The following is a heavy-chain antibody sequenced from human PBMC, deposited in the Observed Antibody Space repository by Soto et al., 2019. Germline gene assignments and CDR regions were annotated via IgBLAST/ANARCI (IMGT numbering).Heavy chain of an antibody. CDR2: ISYDGSNK. CDR1: GFTFSSYG. Sequence: GGSLRLFCAASGFTFSSYGMHWVRQAPGKGLEWVAVISYDGSNKYYADSVKGRFTISRDNSKNTLYLQMNSLRAEDTAVYYCAKDRAFDIWGQGTMVTVSS. J-gene: IGHJ3*02. V-gene: IGHV3-30*18. CDR3: AKDRAFDI.